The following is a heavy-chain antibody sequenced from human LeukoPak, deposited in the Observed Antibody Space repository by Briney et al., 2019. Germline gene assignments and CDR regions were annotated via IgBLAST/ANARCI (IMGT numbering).Heavy chain of an antibody. CDR1: GGSISSYY. J-gene: IGHJ6*03. CDR3: ARDSSSMGFYYYYYMDV. D-gene: IGHD6-6*01. V-gene: IGHV4-4*07. Sequence: SDTLSLTCTVSGGSISSYYWSWIRQPAGKGLEWIGRIYTSGSTNYNPSLKSRVNMSVDTSKNQFSLKLSSVTAADTAVYYCARDSSSMGFYYYYYMDVWGKGTTVTVSS. CDR2: IYTSGST.